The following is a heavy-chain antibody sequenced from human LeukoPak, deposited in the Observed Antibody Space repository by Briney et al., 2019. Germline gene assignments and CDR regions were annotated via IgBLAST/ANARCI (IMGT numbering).Heavy chain of an antibody. V-gene: IGHV1-2*02. CDR1: GYTFTGFY. CDR2: INPNSGGT. Sequence: ASVTVSCKASGYTFTGFYMHWVRQAPGQGLEWMGWINPNSGGTNYAQKFQGRVTMTRDTSISTAYMELSRLRSDDTAVYYCARGYCSSTSCQKRGFDYWGQGTLVTVSS. D-gene: IGHD2-2*01. J-gene: IGHJ4*02. CDR3: ARGYCSSTSCQKRGFDY.